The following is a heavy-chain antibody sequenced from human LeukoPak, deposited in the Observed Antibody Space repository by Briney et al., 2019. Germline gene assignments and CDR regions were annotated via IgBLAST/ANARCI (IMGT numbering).Heavy chain of an antibody. Sequence: SETLSLTCAVYGGSFSCYCCSWIRQPPGKGLEWIGEINHSGSTNYNPSLKSRVTISVDTSKNQFSLKLSSVTAADTAVYYCARGGYSGYLTYWGQGTLVTVSS. J-gene: IGHJ4*02. CDR1: GGSFSCYC. D-gene: IGHD5-12*01. V-gene: IGHV4-34*01. CDR2: INHSGST. CDR3: ARGGYSGYLTY.